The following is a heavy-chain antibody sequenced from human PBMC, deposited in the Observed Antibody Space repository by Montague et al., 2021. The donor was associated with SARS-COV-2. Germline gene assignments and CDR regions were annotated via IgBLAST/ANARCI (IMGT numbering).Heavy chain of an antibody. V-gene: IGHV4-31*03. CDR2: ISYSGRT. Sequence: SLSLTCIVSGGSISSDDSYWTWIRQHPGKGLEWIGHISYSGRTSYNVSLKSRLTISADTSDNQFSLKLTSMTAADTAVYYCARMYVPAHGTSAASYSDYWGRGTLVTVSS. D-gene: IGHD6-13*01. J-gene: IGHJ4*02. CDR1: GGSISSDDSY. CDR3: ARMYVPAHGTSAASYSDY.